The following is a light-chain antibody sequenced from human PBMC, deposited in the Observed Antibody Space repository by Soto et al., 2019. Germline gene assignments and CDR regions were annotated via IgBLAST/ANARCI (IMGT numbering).Light chain of an antibody. CDR1: SSNIGSNY. CDR3: VAWDDSLSGWV. V-gene: IGLV1-47*01. J-gene: IGLJ3*02. CDR2: RDD. Sequence: QSVLTQPPSVSGTPGQRVTISCSGSSSNIGSNYVYWYQQLPGTAPKLLIYRDDQRPSGVPDRFSGSKSGTSASLAISGLRSEDEADYYCVAWDDSLSGWVFGGGTQLTVL.